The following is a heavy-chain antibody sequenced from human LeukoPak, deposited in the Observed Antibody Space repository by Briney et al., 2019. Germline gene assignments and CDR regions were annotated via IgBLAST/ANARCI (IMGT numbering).Heavy chain of an antibody. CDR1: GFTFSSYG. V-gene: IGHV3-30*02. D-gene: IGHD4/OR15-4a*01. J-gene: IGHJ3*01. Sequence: GGSLRLSCAASGFTFSSYGMHWVRQAPGKGLEWVAFIRYDGSNKYYADSVKGRFTISRDNSKNTLYLQMNSLRAEDMALYYCAKDRLWQFDAFDVWGQGTMVTVSS. CDR2: IRYDGSNK. CDR3: AKDRLWQFDAFDV.